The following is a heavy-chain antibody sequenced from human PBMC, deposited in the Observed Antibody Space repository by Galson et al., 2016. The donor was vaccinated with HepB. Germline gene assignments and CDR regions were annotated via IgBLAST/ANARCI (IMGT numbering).Heavy chain of an antibody. CDR3: AREARMVSAPFDY. J-gene: IGHJ4*02. D-gene: IGHD2-8*01. CDR1: GFTLSDYY. V-gene: IGHV3-11*05. CDR2: ISSSSTYT. Sequence: SLRLSCAASGFTLSDYYMYWIRQAPGKGLEWVSYISSSSTYTNYADSVKGRFTISRDNAKNSLYLQMNSLRAEDTAVYFCAREARMVSAPFDYWGQGTLVTVSS.